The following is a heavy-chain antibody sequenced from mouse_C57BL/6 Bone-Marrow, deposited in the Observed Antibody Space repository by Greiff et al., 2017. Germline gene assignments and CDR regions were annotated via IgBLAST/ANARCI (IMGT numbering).Heavy chain of an antibody. Sequence: VQLQQPGAELVMPGASVKLSCKASGYTFTSYWMHWVKQRPGQGLEWIGEIDPSDSYTNYNQKFKGKSTLTVDKSSSTAYMQLGSLTSEDSAVYYCALYPYYFDYWGQGTTLTVSS. J-gene: IGHJ2*01. CDR1: GYTFTSYW. D-gene: IGHD2-1*01. V-gene: IGHV1-69*01. CDR3: ALYPYYFDY. CDR2: IDPSDSYT.